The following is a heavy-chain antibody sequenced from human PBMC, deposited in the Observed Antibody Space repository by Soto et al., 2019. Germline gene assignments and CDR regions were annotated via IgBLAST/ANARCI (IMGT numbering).Heavy chain of an antibody. CDR2: ISAYNGNT. CDR1: GYTFTSYG. Sequence: ASVKVSCKASGYTFTSYGISWVRQAPGQGLEWMGWISAYNGNTNYAQKLQGRVTMTTDTSTSTAYMELRSLRSDDTAVYYCARVRDYVWGSYRPPDYWGQGTLVTVS. CDR3: ARVRDYVWGSYRPPDY. D-gene: IGHD3-16*02. V-gene: IGHV1-18*01. J-gene: IGHJ4*02.